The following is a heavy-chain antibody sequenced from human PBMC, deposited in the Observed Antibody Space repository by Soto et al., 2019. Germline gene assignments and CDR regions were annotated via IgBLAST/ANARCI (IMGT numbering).Heavy chain of an antibody. D-gene: IGHD5-12*01. CDR1: GFTFSSYW. J-gene: IGHJ5*02. CDR3: ARDSEKGGYNWFDP. CDR2: IKQDRSEK. V-gene: IGHV3-7*01. Sequence: GGSLRLSCAASGFTFSSYWMSWVRQATGKGLEWVANIKQDRSEKYYVDSVKGRFTISRDNAKNSLYLQMNSLRAEDAAVYYCARDSEKGGYNWFDPWGQGTLVTVSS.